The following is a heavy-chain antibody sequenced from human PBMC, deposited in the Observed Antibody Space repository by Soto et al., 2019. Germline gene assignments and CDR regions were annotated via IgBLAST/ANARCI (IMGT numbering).Heavy chain of an antibody. Sequence: QVQLVESGGGVVQPGRSLRLSCAPSGFTFSAYGMHWVRQAPGKGLEWVAVITNDGKIRYEGDSVKGLFTISRDNSKNMLYLQMDILRVEDTALYYCVRDDIGDPNGFDIWGQGTIVTVSS. CDR2: ITNDGKIR. J-gene: IGHJ3*02. V-gene: IGHV3-33*01. CDR3: VRDDIGDPNGFDI. CDR1: GFTFSAYG. D-gene: IGHD2-15*01.